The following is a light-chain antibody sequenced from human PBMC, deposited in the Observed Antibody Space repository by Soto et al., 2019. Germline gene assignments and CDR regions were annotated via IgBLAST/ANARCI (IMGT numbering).Light chain of an antibody. CDR3: GSYTSDNTVV. CDR1: SSDVGGYNY. Sequence: QSALTQPASVSGSPGQSITISCTGYSSDVGGYNYVSWYQQHPGKVPKLMIFEVSNRPSGVSSRFSGSKSGSTASLTISGLQSEDEADYYCGSYTSDNTVVFGGGTKLTVL. CDR2: EVS. J-gene: IGLJ3*02. V-gene: IGLV2-14*01.